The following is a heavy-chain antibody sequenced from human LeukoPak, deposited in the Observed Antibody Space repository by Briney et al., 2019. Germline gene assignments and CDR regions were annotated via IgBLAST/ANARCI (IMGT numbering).Heavy chain of an antibody. CDR2: IIPIFGTA. Sequence: GASVKVSFKASGGTFSSYAISWVRQAPGQGLEWMGGIIPIFGTANYAQKFQGRVTITADESTSTAYMELCSLRSEDTAVYYCARGSSGIIVVVPATYFDYWGQGTLVTVSS. CDR3: ARGSSGIIVVVPATYFDY. J-gene: IGHJ4*02. CDR1: GGTFSSYA. D-gene: IGHD2-2*01. V-gene: IGHV1-69*01.